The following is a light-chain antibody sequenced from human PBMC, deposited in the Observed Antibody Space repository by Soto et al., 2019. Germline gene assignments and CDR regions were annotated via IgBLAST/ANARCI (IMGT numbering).Light chain of an antibody. V-gene: IGKV3-15*01. CDR3: QHYNNWPHT. Sequence: EIVMTQSPATLSVSPGERATLSCRASQSIDRHLAWYQKKPGQAPRLLIYGASTRATGVPARFGGNGSGTEFTLTISSLQSEDFAVYYCQHYNNWPHTFGQGTKLEIK. CDR1: QSIDRH. CDR2: GAS. J-gene: IGKJ2*01.